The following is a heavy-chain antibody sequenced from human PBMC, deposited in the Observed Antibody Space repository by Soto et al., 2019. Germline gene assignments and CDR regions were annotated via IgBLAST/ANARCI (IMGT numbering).Heavy chain of an antibody. J-gene: IGHJ4*02. CDR3: VKGVRANTYSFDY. V-gene: IGHV3-30*18. CDR2: ISYDGSNK. CDR1: GFTFRSYG. Sequence: PGGSLRLSCAASGFTFRSYGMHWVRQAPGKGLEWVAVISYDGSNKYYEDSVKGRFTISRDNSKNTLDLQMNSLRAEDTAMYYCVKGVRANTYSFDYWGQGTLVTVSS.